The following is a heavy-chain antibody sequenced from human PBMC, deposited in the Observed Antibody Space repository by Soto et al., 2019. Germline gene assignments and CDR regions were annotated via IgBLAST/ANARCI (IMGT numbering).Heavy chain of an antibody. CDR2: ISSSSSTI. V-gene: IGHV3-48*01. CDR1: GFTFSSYS. CDR3: ARDGYGGLLDY. J-gene: IGHJ4*02. D-gene: IGHD4-17*01. Sequence: EVQLVESGGGLVQPGGSLRLSCAASGFTFSSYSMNWVRQAPGKGLEWVSYISSSSSTIYYADSVKGRFTISRDNDKNSLYLQMNSLRAEDTAVYYCARDGYGGLLDYWGQGTLVTVSS.